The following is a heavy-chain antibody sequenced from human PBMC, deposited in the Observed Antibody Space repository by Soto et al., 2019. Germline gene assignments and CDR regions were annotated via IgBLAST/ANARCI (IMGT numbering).Heavy chain of an antibody. CDR3: ARDRGYTYGYWGWFDP. CDR1: GYTFTDSA. V-gene: IGHV1-3*05. J-gene: IGHJ5*02. D-gene: IGHD5-18*01. CDR2: INAGNGDT. Sequence: QVHFVQSGAEEKKPGASVKVSCKASGYTFTDSAIHWVRQAPGQRLEWMGWINAGNGDTKYSQKFQGRVTITRDTSANTAYMEVSSLTSEDTAEYYGARDRGYTYGYWGWFDPWGQGTLVTVSS.